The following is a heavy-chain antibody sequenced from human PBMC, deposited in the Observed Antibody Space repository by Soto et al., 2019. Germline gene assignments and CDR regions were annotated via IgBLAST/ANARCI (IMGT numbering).Heavy chain of an antibody. CDR1: GGTFSSYA. V-gene: IGHV1-69*12. D-gene: IGHD4-17*01. J-gene: IGHJ2*01. CDR2: IIPIFGTA. Sequence: QVQLVQSGAEVKKPGSSVKVSCKASGGTFSSYAISWVRQAPGQGLEWMGGIIPIFGTANYAQKFQGRVTITADESKGTAYMGLSSLRSEDTAVYYCARDCGDYACFDLWGRGTLVTVSS. CDR3: ARDCGDYACFDL.